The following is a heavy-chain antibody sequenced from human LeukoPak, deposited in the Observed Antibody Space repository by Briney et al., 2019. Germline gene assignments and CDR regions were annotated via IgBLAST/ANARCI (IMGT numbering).Heavy chain of an antibody. CDR2: ISGSGSSI. D-gene: IGHD1-7*01. Sequence: GGSLRLSCAAPGFTFSDYDMNWVRQAPGKGLEWVSYISGSGSSIFYADSVKGRFTISRDNAKNSLYLQMHSLRAEDTAVYYCARAHNWKYGSFDFWGQGTLVTVSS. CDR3: ARAHNWKYGSFDF. V-gene: IGHV3-48*03. J-gene: IGHJ4*02. CDR1: GFTFSDYD.